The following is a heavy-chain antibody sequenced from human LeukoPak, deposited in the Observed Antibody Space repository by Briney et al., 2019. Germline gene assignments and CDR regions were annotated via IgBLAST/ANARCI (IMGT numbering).Heavy chain of an antibody. D-gene: IGHD1-20*01. CDR3: ARDDNWNDKPFDL. CDR1: GFTFSSYA. J-gene: IGHJ4*02. V-gene: IGHV3-23*01. Sequence: GGSLRLSCAASGFTFSSYAMSWVRQAPGKGLEWVSAISGSGGSTYYADSVKGRFTISRDNSKSSLYLQMNNLTAEDTAVYYCARDDNWNDKPFDLWGQGTLVTVSS. CDR2: ISGSGGST.